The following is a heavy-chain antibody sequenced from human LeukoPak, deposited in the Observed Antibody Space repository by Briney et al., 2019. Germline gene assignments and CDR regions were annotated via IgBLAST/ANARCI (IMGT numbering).Heavy chain of an antibody. CDR3: ARNSYGSGSHDH. CDR1: GFTPSSYW. CDR2: INQDGHAQ. J-gene: IGHJ5*02. V-gene: IGHV3-7*01. Sequence: PGGSLRLSCAASGFTPSSYWMTWVRQAPGKGLEWVANINQDGHAQYYVQSVRGRFTISRDNAKSSLYLQMNSLSVEDTGVYYCARNSYGSGSHDHWGQGTLDTVSS. D-gene: IGHD3-10*01.